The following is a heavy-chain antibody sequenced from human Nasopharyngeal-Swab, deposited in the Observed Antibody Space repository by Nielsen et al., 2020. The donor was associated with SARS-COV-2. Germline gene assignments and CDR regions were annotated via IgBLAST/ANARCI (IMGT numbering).Heavy chain of an antibody. CDR1: GGSISSYY. J-gene: IGHJ5*02. V-gene: IGHV4-4*07. D-gene: IGHD4-17*01. CDR3: ARDLWGYGDYVRWFDP. Sequence: SETLSLTCTVSGGSISSYYWSWIRQPAGKGLEWIGRIYTSGSTNYNPSLKSRVTMSVDTSKNQFSLKLSSVTAADTAVYYCARDLWGYGDYVRWFDPWGQGTLVTVSS. CDR2: IYTSGST.